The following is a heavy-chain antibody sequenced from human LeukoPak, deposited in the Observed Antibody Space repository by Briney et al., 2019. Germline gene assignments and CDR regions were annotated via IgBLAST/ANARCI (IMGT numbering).Heavy chain of an antibody. CDR1: GYTFTDFY. CDR2: INPAIGGT. V-gene: IGHV1-2*02. J-gene: IGHJ4*02. Sequence: GASVKVSCKASGYTFTDFYIHWVRQAPGQGLEWLGWINPAIGGTKYAQKFQDRVTMTRDPSISTAYTDLSSLTSDDTAVYFCARGSYNTGGAYDVWGQGTLVTVSS. CDR3: ARGSYNTGGAYDV. D-gene: IGHD2-8*02.